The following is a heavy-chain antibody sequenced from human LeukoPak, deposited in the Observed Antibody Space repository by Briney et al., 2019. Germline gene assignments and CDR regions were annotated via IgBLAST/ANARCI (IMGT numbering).Heavy chain of an antibody. J-gene: IGHJ3*02. D-gene: IGHD6-6*01. CDR2: IWYDGSNK. CDR1: GFTFSSYG. Sequence: GSLRLSCAASGFTFSSYGMHWVRQAPGKGLEWVAVIWYDGSNKYYVDSVKGRFTISRDNSKNTLYLQMNSLKTEDTAVYYCTAPEEYSSSSYAFDIWGQGTMVTVSS. V-gene: IGHV3-33*01. CDR3: TAPEEYSSSSYAFDI.